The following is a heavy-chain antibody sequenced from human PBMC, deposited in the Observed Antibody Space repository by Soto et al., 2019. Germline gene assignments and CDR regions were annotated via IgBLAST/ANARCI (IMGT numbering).Heavy chain of an antibody. Sequence: QVQLVQSGAEVKKPGASVKVSCKASGYTFTSYGISWVRQAPGQGLEWMGWISAYNGNTNYAQKLQGRVTMTTDTTTSTGHMQLRSLGADDTAVYSGVGAAQTDDCDYWGQGTLVTVSS. CDR1: GYTFTSYG. CDR3: VGAAQTDDCDY. V-gene: IGHV1-18*01. J-gene: IGHJ4*02. CDR2: ISAYNGNT.